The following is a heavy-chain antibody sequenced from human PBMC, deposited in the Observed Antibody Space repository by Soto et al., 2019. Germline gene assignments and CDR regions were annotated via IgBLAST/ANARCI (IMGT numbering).Heavy chain of an antibody. D-gene: IGHD3-10*01. CDR3: AIPRGCKYGELTGLDY. CDR2: FDPEDGET. CDR1: GYTLTELS. V-gene: IGHV1-24*01. J-gene: IGHJ4*02. Sequence: ASVKVSCKVSGYTLTELSMHWVRQAPGKGLEWMGGFDPEDGETIYAQKFQGRVTITRDTSASTAYMELSSLRSEDTAVYYCAIPRGCKYGELTGLDYWDQG.